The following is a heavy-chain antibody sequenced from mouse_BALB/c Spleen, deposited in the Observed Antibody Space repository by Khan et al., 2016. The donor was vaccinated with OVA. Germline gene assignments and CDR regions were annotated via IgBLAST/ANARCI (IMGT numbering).Heavy chain of an antibody. V-gene: IGHV9-4*02. Sequence: QVQLQQSGPELKKPGETVRISCKASGYTFTTAGIQWVQKMPGKGLKWIGWINTHSGAPKYAEDFKGRFAFSLEISVNTAYLQITNLKNEDTATYFCARGGAAYYRNDGGAMEYWGQGTSGTVSS. CDR2: INTHSGAP. CDR1: GYTFTTAG. CDR3: ARGGAAYYRNDGGAMEY. D-gene: IGHD2-10*01. J-gene: IGHJ4*01.